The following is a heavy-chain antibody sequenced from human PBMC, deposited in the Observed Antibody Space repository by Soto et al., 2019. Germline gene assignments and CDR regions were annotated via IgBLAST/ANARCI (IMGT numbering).Heavy chain of an antibody. J-gene: IGHJ5*02. D-gene: IGHD6-19*01. Sequence: GGSLRLSCAASGFTFSSYAMTWVRQAPGKGLEWVSAVSGGGGSTYYADSVKGRFTISRDNSKNTLYLQMNSLRAEDTAVYYCAKDGRYSGWYGYNWFDPRGQRTLVTVSS. CDR3: AKDGRYSGWYGYNWFDP. CDR2: VSGGGGST. V-gene: IGHV3-23*01. CDR1: GFTFSSYA.